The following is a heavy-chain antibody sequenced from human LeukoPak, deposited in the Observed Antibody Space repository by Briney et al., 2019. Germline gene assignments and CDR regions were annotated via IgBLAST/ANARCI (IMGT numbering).Heavy chain of an antibody. D-gene: IGHD3-10*01. CDR2: IYYSGST. V-gene: IGHV4-39*01. CDR3: AGNYGSGSPFDY. Sequence: PSETLSLTCTVSGGSISSSSYYWGWIRQPPGKGLEWIGSIYYSGSTCYNPSLKSRVTISVDTSKNQFSLKLSSVTAADTAVYYCAGNYGSGSPFDYWGQGTLVTVSS. CDR1: GGSISSSSYY. J-gene: IGHJ4*02.